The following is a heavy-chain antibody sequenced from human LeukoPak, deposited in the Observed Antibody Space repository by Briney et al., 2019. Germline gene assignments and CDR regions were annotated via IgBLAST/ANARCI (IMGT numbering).Heavy chain of an antibody. CDR1: GGSFSAYD. CDR3: ARRCSDGSCYSNDAFDI. D-gene: IGHD2-15*01. V-gene: IGHV4-34*01. CDR2: INHSGSN. J-gene: IGHJ3*02. Sequence: SETLSLTCAVYGGSFSAYDRTWIRQPPGKGLEWIGEINHSGSNNYNPSLKSRVTISVDTSKNQFSLRLSSVTAADTAVYYCARRCSDGSCYSNDAFDIWGQGTMVTVSS.